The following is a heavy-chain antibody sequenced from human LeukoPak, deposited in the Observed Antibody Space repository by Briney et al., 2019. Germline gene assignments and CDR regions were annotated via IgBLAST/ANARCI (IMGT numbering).Heavy chain of an antibody. V-gene: IGHV1-18*01. CDR1: GYTFTSYG. Sequence: GGSLRLSCAASGYTFTSYGISWVRQAPGQGLEWMGWISAYNGNTNYAQKLQGRVTMTTDTSTSTAYMELRSLRSDDTAVYYCARGYSGYDKNWGADYFDYWGQGTLVTVSS. CDR2: ISAYNGNT. CDR3: ARGYSGYDKNWGADYFDY. D-gene: IGHD5-12*01. J-gene: IGHJ4*02.